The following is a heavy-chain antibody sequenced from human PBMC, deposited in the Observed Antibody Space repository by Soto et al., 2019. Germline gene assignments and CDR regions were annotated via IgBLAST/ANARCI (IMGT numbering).Heavy chain of an antibody. CDR1: GFTFNTYP. J-gene: IGHJ6*02. V-gene: IGHV3-23*01. CDR2: ISSTAGRTS. Sequence: PGGSLRLSCATSGFTFNTYPMTWVRQAPGKGLEWVSSISSTAGRTSSYADSAKGRFAISRDFSDNTVYLQMNNLRVDDTAVYFCAKGVLSFHYGMEVWGQGTTVTVSS. CDR3: AKGVLSFHYGMEV. D-gene: IGHD3-10*01.